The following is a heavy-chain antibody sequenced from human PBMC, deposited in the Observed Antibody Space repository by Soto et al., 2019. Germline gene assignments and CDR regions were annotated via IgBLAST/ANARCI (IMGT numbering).Heavy chain of an antibody. CDR3: ARAFNGYFDY. CDR1: GFTFSSYA. Sequence: GGSLRLSCAASGFTFSSYAMHWVRQAPGKGLEWVAVISYDGGNKYYADSVKGRFTISRDNSKNTLYLQMNSLRAEDTAVYYCARAFNGYFDYWGQGTLVTVSS. CDR2: ISYDGGNK. J-gene: IGHJ4*02. V-gene: IGHV3-30-3*01.